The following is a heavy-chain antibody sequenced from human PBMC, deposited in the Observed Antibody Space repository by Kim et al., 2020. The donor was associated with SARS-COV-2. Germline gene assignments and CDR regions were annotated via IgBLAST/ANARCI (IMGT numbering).Heavy chain of an antibody. J-gene: IGHJ5*02. CDR2: IA. V-gene: IGHV1-69*02. Sequence: IANYAQRFQGRVTITADKSTSTAYMGLSSLRAEDTAVYYCSVLEGNWFDPWGQGTLVTVSS. CDR3: SVLEGNWFDP. D-gene: IGHD3-3*01.